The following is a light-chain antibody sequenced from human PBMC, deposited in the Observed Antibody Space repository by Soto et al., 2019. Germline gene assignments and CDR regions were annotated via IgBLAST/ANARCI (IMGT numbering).Light chain of an antibody. V-gene: IGLV1-40*01. CDR3: QSYDSSLSGSWV. J-gene: IGLJ3*02. CDR1: SSNIGAGFD. CDR2: GNR. Sequence: QSVLTQPPSVSGAPGQRVTISCTGSSSNIGAGFDVHWYQQLPGTAPKLLIYGNRKRPSGVPDRFSGFKSGTSASLAINGLQAEDEAHYYCQSYDSSLSGSWVFGGGTKLTVL.